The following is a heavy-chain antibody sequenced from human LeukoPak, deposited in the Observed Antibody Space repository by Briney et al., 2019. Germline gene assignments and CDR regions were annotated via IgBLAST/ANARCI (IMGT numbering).Heavy chain of an antibody. D-gene: IGHD6-6*01. CDR1: GYTFTSYG. CDR3: ARGLIRPHYYFDY. J-gene: IGHJ4*02. V-gene: IGHV1-8*03. CDR2: MNPNSGNT. Sequence: ASVKVSCRASGYTFTSYGISWVRQATGQGLEWMGWMNPNSGNTGYAQKFQGRVTITRNTSISTAYMELSSLRSEDTAVYYCARGLIRPHYYFDYWGQGTLVTVSS.